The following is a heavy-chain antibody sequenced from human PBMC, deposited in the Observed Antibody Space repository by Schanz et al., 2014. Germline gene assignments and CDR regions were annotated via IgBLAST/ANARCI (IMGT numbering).Heavy chain of an antibody. V-gene: IGHV3-33*01. D-gene: IGHD4-17*01. J-gene: IGHJ4*02. Sequence: QVQLVESGGGVVQPGRSLRLSCAASGFIFSSYGLHWVRQAPGKGLEWVAFIWYDGSNKYYADSVKGRFTISRDNSKNTLYLQMNSLRVEDTAVYYCARPRFDYGEVDYWGQGTLVTVSS. CDR2: IWYDGSNK. CDR1: GFIFSSYG. CDR3: ARPRFDYGEVDY.